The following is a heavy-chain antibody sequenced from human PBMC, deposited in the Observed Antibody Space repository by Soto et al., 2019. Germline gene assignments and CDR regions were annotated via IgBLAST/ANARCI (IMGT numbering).Heavy chain of an antibody. J-gene: IGHJ4*02. Sequence: EVQLLESGGGLVQPGGSLRLSCAASGGFTFSSYAMSWVRQAPGKGLEWVSAISGSGGSTYYADSVKGRFTISRDNSKNTLYLQMNSLSAADTAVYYCAQPSTGTYYNFDYWGQGNLVTVSS. D-gene: IGHD1-26*01. CDR3: AQPSTGTYYNFDY. CDR2: ISGSGGST. CDR1: GGFTFSSYA. V-gene: IGHV3-23*01.